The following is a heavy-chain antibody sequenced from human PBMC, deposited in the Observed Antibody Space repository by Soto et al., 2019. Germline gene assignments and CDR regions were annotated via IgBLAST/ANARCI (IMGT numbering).Heavy chain of an antibody. CDR1: GYTFSDHD. D-gene: IGHD1-1*01. CDR2: MNPNSGDT. V-gene: IGHV1-8*01. Sequence: QVQLVQSGAEVKKPGASVKVSCKASGYTFSDHDINWVRQASGQGPEWLGWMNPNSGDTGYAQNLQRRVTMTRDTYKRTAYMELSSLRSEVTAVYYCARVGGIWNDDYFDYWGQGTLVTVSS. J-gene: IGHJ4*02. CDR3: ARVGGIWNDDYFDY.